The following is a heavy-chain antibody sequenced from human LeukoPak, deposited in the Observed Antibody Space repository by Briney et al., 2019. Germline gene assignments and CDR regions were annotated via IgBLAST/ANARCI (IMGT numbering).Heavy chain of an antibody. CDR1: GFTFSNYS. CDR3: ARRAGAYSHPYDY. V-gene: IGHV3-21*04. D-gene: IGHD4/OR15-4a*01. CDR2: ISSSSSYI. J-gene: IGHJ4*02. Sequence: GGSLRLSCAASGFTFSNYSMNWVRQVPGKGLEWVSSISSSSSYIYYADSVKGRFTISRDNAKNSLYLQMNSLRAEDTAVYYCARRAGAYSHPYDYWGQGTLVTVSS.